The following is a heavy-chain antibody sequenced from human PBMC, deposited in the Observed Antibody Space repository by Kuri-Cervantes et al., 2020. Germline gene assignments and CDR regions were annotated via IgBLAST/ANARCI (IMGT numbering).Heavy chain of an antibody. V-gene: IGHV1-46*01. Sequence: ASVKVSCKASGYTFTSYYIHWVRQAPGQGLEWMGIINPSGGSTNYAQKFQGRVTMTRDTSISTAYMELSRLRSDDTAVYYCASGLIQLWIPDYWGQGTLVTVSS. J-gene: IGHJ4*02. CDR1: GYTFTSYY. CDR3: ASGLIQLWIPDY. D-gene: IGHD5-18*01. CDR2: INPSGGST.